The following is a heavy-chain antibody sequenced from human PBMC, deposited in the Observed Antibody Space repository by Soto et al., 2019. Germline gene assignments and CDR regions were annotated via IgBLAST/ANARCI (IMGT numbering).Heavy chain of an antibody. V-gene: IGHV3-23*01. CDR3: AKSRYSDSSGDFYDY. CDR2: IGGSGRTT. Sequence: EVQLLESGGGLVQPGGSLSLSCAASAFTFNNYAMSWVRQAPGKRLEWVSGIGGSGRTTYYADSVKGPFTISRDNYNNTLVLQMNSLRSEDSAVYYCAKSRYSDSSGDFYDYWGQGTLVTVS. D-gene: IGHD3-22*01. J-gene: IGHJ4*02. CDR1: AFTFNNYA.